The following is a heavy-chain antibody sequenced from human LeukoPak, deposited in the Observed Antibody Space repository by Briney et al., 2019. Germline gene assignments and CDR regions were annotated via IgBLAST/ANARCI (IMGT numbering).Heavy chain of an antibody. V-gene: IGHV3-30*03. D-gene: IGHD6-19*01. CDR2: ISYDGSNK. J-gene: IGHJ4*02. CDR3: ARDSSESYDKIDY. Sequence: GGSLRLSCAVSGFTFNDYAMHWVRQTPGKGLEWVAVISYDGSNKYYADSVKGRFTISRDNSKNTLYLQMHSLRAEDTAVYYCARDSSESYDKIDYWGQGTLVTVSS. CDR1: GFTFNDYA.